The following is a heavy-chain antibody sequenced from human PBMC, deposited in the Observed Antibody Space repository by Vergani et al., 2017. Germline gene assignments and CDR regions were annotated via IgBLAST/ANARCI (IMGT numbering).Heavy chain of an antibody. V-gene: IGHV1-3*04. D-gene: IGHD5-24*01. CDR2: INTGNGNT. Sequence: QVQLVQSGAEVKKPGASVKVSCKASGYTFTSYAMHWVRQAPGQRLEWMGWINTGNGNTKYSQKFQGRVTITRDTTASTAYMELSSLRSEDTAVYYCARKPRDGYNMESDAFDIWGQGTMVTVSS. CDR1: GYTFTSYA. J-gene: IGHJ3*02. CDR3: ARKPRDGYNMESDAFDI.